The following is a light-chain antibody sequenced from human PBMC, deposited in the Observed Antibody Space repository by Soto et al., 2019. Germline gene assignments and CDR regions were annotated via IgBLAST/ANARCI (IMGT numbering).Light chain of an antibody. CDR1: SSNIGINT. CDR2: SNN. Sequence: QSVLTQPPSASGTPGQRVTISCSGSSSNIGINTVNWYQQLPGTAPKLLIYSNNQRPSGVTDRFSGSKSGTSASLAISGLQSGDEAYYYCAAWDDSLNGVLFGGGTKLTVL. J-gene: IGLJ2*01. V-gene: IGLV1-44*01. CDR3: AAWDDSLNGVL.